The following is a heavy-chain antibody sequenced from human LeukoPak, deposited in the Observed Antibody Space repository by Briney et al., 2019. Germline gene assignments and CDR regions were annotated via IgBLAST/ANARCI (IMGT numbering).Heavy chain of an antibody. CDR1: GGSISSSSYY. J-gene: IGHJ4*02. Sequence: SETLSLTCTVSGGSISSSSYYWGWIRQPPGKGLEWIGSIYYSGSTYYNPSLKSRVTISVGTSKNQFSLKLSSVTAADTAVYYCARDHRGYDFWSGYYKDDYFDYWGQGTLVTVSS. CDR2: IYYSGST. D-gene: IGHD3-3*01. V-gene: IGHV4-39*07. CDR3: ARDHRGYDFWSGYYKDDYFDY.